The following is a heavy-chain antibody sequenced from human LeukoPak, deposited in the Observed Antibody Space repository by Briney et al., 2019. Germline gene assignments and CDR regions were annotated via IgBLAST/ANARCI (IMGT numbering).Heavy chain of an antibody. CDR3: ARDNGGDDFWSGYFTNWLDP. D-gene: IGHD3-3*01. CDR1: GCTFSSDA. CDR2: IWYDGSNI. V-gene: IGHV3-33*01. J-gene: IGHJ5*02. Sequence: GGSLRLSCAASGCTFSSDAMHWVRQAPGKGLEWVAVIWYDGSNIHYADSVKGRFTVSRDNSKNTLYLQMNSLRAEDTAVYYCARDNGGDDFWSGYFTNWLDPWGQGTLVTVSS.